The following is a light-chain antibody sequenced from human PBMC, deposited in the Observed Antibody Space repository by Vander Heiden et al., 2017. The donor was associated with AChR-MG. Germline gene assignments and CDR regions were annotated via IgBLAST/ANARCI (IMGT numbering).Light chain of an antibody. CDR2: GEN. Sequence: SSELTQDPAVSVALGQTVGITCQGDSLRSYYASWYQQRPGQAPVLVMYGENNRPSGIPDRFSGSNSGDTASLTITGAQAEDEADYYCKSRDTSASWVFGGGTKLTVL. V-gene: IGLV3-19*01. CDR3: KSRDTSASWV. J-gene: IGLJ3*02. CDR1: SLRSYY.